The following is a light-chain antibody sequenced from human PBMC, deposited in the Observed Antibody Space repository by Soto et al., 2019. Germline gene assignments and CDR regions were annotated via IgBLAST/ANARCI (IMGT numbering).Light chain of an antibody. V-gene: IGLV4-69*01. CDR1: SGHSSYA. CDR3: QTWDTGHVV. J-gene: IGLJ2*01. Sequence: QPVLTQSPSASASLGASVKLTCTLSSGHSSYAIAWHQQQPEKGPRYLMKLYSDGSHNKGDGIPDRFSGSSSGAERYLTISSLQSEDEADYYCQTWDTGHVVFGGGTKLTVL. CDR2: LYSDGSH.